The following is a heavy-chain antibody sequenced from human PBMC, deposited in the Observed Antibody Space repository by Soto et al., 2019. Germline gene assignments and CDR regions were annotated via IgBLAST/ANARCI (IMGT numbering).Heavy chain of an antibody. V-gene: IGHV4-34*01. J-gene: IGHJ5*02. CDR1: GGSFNGYY. D-gene: IGHD2-2*01. Sequence: SETLCLTCAVYGGSFNGYYWTWIRQPPGKGLEWIGEINRSEGTNYNPSLKSRVTISVDTSKNQFSLKLSSVTAADTAVYYCASGDCSSTSCYENWFDPWGQGTLVTVSS. CDR3: ASGDCSSTSCYENWFDP. CDR2: INRSEGT.